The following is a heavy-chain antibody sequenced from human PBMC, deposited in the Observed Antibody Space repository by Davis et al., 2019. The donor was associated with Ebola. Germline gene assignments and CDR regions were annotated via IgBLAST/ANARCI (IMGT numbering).Heavy chain of an antibody. CDR2: ISYDGSNK. J-gene: IGHJ6*02. Sequence: GESLKISCAASGFTFSSYGMHWVRQAPGKGLEWVAVISYDGSNKYYADSVKGRFTISRDNSKNTLYLQMNSLRTEDTAVYYCAKDLFRNSYYKGRGQLCHYYGMDVWGQGTTVTVSS. CDR1: GFTFSSYG. CDR3: AKDLFRNSYYKGRGQLCHYYGMDV. D-gene: IGHD2-2*02. V-gene: IGHV3-30*18.